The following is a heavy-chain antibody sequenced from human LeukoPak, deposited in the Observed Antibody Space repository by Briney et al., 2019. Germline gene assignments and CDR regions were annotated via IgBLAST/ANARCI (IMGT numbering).Heavy chain of an antibody. D-gene: IGHD6-6*01. CDR1: GFTFSSYW. CDR3: ARGLFTSSSGGFDY. Sequence: GGSLRLSCAASGFTFSSYWMSWVRQAPGKGLEWVANIKQDGSEKYYVDSVKGRFTISRDNAKNSLYLQMNSLRAEDTAVYYCARGLFTSSSGGFDYWGQGTLVTVSS. J-gene: IGHJ4*02. V-gene: IGHV3-7*04. CDR2: IKQDGSEK.